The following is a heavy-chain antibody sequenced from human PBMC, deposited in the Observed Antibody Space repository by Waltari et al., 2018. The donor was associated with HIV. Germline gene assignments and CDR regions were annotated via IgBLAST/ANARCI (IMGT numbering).Heavy chain of an antibody. CDR3: ARWGMVRGVLDWFDP. CDR2: IYYSGST. J-gene: IGHJ5*02. CDR1: GGSISSYY. Sequence: QVQLQESGPGLVKPSATLPLTCTVSGGSISSYYCSWIRQHSGKGLEWIGYIYYSGSTNYNPSLKSRVTISVDTSKNQFSLKLSSVTAADTAVYYCARWGMVRGVLDWFDPWGQGTLVTVSS. D-gene: IGHD3-10*01. V-gene: IGHV4-59*01.